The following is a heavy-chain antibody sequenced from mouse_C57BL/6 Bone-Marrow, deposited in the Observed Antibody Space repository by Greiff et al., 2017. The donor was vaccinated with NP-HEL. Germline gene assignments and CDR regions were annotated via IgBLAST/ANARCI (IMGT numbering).Heavy chain of an antibody. Sequence: QVQLQQSGPELVKPGASVKISCKASGYTFTDYYINWVKQRPGQGLEWIGWIFPGSGSTYYNEKFTGKATLTVDKSSSTAYMLLSSLTSEDSAVYFCARRAGWLWLGFAYWGQGTLVTVSA. CDR2: IFPGSGST. CDR3: ARRAGWLWLGFAY. D-gene: IGHD2-2*01. V-gene: IGHV1-75*01. J-gene: IGHJ3*01. CDR1: GYTFTDYY.